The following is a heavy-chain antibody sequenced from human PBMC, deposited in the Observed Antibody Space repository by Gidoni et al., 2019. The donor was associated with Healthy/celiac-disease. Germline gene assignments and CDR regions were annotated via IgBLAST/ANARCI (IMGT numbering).Heavy chain of an antibody. CDR1: GFTFSSYG. Sequence: QVQLVESGGGVVQPGRFLRLSWAACGFTFSSYGLHWVRQAPGKGLEWVAVISYDGSNNYYADSVKGRFTISRDNSKNTLYLQMNSLRAEDTAVYYCAKDRNYGMDVWGQGTTVTVSS. V-gene: IGHV3-30*18. CDR3: AKDRNYGMDV. J-gene: IGHJ6*02. CDR2: ISYDGSNN.